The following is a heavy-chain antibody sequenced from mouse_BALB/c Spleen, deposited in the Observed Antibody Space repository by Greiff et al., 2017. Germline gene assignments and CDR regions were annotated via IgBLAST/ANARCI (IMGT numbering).Heavy chain of an antibody. D-gene: IGHD2-2*01. V-gene: IGHV5-6-3*01. CDR1: GFTFSSYG. CDR2: INSNGGST. CDR3: ARDHYGYDPNYFDH. J-gene: IGHJ2*01. Sequence: EVQLVESGGGLVQPGGSLKLSCAASGFTFSSYGMSWVRQTPDKRLELVATINSNGGSTYYPDSVKGRFTISRDNAKNTLYLQMSSLKSEDTAMYYCARDHYGYDPNYFDHWGQGTTLTVSS.